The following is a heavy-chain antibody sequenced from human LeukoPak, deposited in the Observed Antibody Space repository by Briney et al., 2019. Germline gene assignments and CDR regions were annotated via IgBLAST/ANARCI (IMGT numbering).Heavy chain of an antibody. CDR1: GFTFSQYW. V-gene: IGHV3-7*01. CDR2: IKHDGSEKQDGSEK. J-gene: IGHJ6*03. CDR3: ARSGRGVDSFYFYMDV. D-gene: IGHD3-10*01. Sequence: GGPLRLSRAASGFTFSQYWMSWVRQAPGKGLEWVANIKHDGSEKQDGSEKNYVDSVKGRFTISRDNAKNSLYLQMNSLRAEDTAVYYCARSGRGVDSFYFYMDVWGKGTTVTVSS.